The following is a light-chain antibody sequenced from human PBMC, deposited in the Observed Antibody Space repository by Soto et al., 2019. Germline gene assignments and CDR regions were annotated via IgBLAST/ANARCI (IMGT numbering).Light chain of an antibody. V-gene: IGKV3-11*01. CDR3: QQRTNWPPG. J-gene: IGKJ4*01. CDR2: GAS. Sequence: EIVLTQSPATLSLSPGERATLSLRANQRFNHYLAWYQQKPGQAPRLLNYGASNRGTGIPARFSGSGSGTDFTLTISSLEPEDFAVYYCQQRTNWPPGFGGGTKVEIK. CDR1: QRFNHY.